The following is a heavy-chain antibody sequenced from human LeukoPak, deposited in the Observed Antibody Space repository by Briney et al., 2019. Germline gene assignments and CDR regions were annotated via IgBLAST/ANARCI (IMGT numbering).Heavy chain of an antibody. Sequence: PSETLSLTCTVSGDSISSGDYYWSWIRQPAGKGLEWIGRISSSGSTNYNPSLKSRVTISVDTSKNQFSLKLSSVTAADTAVYYCARWGLDILTGYYFDYWGQGTLVTVSS. V-gene: IGHV4-61*02. CDR2: ISSSGST. D-gene: IGHD3-9*01. CDR1: GDSISSGDYY. CDR3: ARWGLDILTGYYFDY. J-gene: IGHJ4*02.